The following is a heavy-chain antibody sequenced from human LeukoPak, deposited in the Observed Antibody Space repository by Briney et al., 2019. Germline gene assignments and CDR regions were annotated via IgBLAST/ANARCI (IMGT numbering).Heavy chain of an antibody. D-gene: IGHD1-1*01. Sequence: LECVANIKQDGSEKYYVDSVKGRFTISRDNAKNSLYLQMNSLRAEDTGVYYCARWNLGSDYWGQGTLVTVSS. CDR2: IKQDGSEK. V-gene: IGHV3-7*01. J-gene: IGHJ4*02. CDR3: ARWNLGSDY.